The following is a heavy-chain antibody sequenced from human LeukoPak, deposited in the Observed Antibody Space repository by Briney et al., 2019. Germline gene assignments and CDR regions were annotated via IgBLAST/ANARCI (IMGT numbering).Heavy chain of an antibody. CDR2: IYYSGTT. CDR1: GGSISSSIYY. CDR3: ARQRYYGSGSYSLNWFDP. J-gene: IGHJ5*02. V-gene: IGHV4-39*01. D-gene: IGHD3-10*01. Sequence: SETLSLTCTVSGGSISSSIYYWGWIRQPPGKGLEWIGSIYYSGTTYYNPSLKSRVTISVDTSKNQFSLRLSSVTAADTAVYYCARQRYYGSGSYSLNWFDPWGQGTLVTVSS.